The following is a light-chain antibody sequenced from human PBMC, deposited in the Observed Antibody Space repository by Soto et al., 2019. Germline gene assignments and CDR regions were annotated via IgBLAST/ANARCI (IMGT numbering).Light chain of an antibody. J-gene: IGKJ1*01. CDR1: QGISNY. Sequence: DIQMTQSPSSLSASVGDSLTITCRASQGISNYLAWYQQKPGKVPKLLIYAASTLQSGVPSRFSGSGSGTKFTLTIASLQPDDFATYYCQQYETFSGTFGPGTKVDI. CDR3: QQYETFSGT. CDR2: AAS. V-gene: IGKV1-27*01.